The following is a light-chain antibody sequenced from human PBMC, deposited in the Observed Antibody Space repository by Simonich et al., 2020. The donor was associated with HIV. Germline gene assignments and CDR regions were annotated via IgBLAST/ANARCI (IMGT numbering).Light chain of an antibody. CDR3: QQYYSTPLIT. Sequence: DIVVTQSPASLAVSLGERATNNCKSSQSVLYSSNNKNYLAWHQQKPGHPPKLLIYWASTRESGVPDRFSGSGSGTDFTLTISSLQAEDVAVYYCQQYYSTPLITFGQGTRLEIK. CDR2: WAS. V-gene: IGKV4-1*01. J-gene: IGKJ5*01. CDR1: QSVLYSSNNKNY.